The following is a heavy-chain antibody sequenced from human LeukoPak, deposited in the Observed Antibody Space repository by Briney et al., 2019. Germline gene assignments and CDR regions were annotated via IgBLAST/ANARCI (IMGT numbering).Heavy chain of an antibody. V-gene: IGHV3-9*01. CDR3: AKGTSGYYDSSGLEY. Sequence: PGGSLRLSCAASGFTFDDYAMHWVRQAPGKGLEWVSGISWNSGSIGYADSVKGRFTISRDNAKNSLYLQMNSLRAEDTALYYCAKGTSGYYDSSGLEYWGQGTLVTVSS. CDR1: GFTFDDYA. D-gene: IGHD3-22*01. J-gene: IGHJ4*02. CDR2: ISWNSGSI.